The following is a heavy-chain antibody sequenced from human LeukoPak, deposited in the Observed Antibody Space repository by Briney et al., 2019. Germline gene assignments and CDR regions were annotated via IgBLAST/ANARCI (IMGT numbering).Heavy chain of an antibody. V-gene: IGHV3-9*01. Sequence: GGSLRLSCAASGFTFDDYAMHWVRQAPGKGLEWVSGISWNSGSIGYADSVKGRFTISRDNAKNSLYLQMNRLRAEDTALYYCAKDISAGSSGWYVGLDYWGQGTLVTVSS. CDR1: GFTFDDYA. J-gene: IGHJ4*02. D-gene: IGHD6-19*01. CDR3: AKDISAGSSGWYVGLDY. CDR2: ISWNSGSI.